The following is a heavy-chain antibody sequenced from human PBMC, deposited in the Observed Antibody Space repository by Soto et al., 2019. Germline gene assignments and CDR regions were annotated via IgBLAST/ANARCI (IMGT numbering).Heavy chain of an antibody. V-gene: IGHV1-18*01. J-gene: IGHJ6*02. D-gene: IGHD2-2*01. CDR1: GYIFSNFG. CDR2: ISGYNDNT. CDR3: AKDASSWFYYFYGMDV. Sequence: QIQLEQSRPELRKPGASVKVSCKASGYIFSNFGISWVRQAPGQGLEWMGWISGYNDNTNYAQKFQDRLRMTTDTSTGTAYMELTTLRSEDTAVYYCAKDASSWFYYFYGMDVWGQGTTVTVSS.